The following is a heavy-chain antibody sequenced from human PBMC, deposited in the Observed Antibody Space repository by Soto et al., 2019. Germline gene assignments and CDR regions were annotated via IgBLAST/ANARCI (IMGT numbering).Heavy chain of an antibody. CDR3: GNHHQLVGLRY. D-gene: IGHD6-6*01. J-gene: IGHJ4*02. V-gene: IGHV3-21*01. Sequence: GGSLRLSCAASGFTFRSYSMNWVRQAPGKGLEWVSSISSSSSYIYYADSVKGRFTISRDNAKNSLYLQMNSLRAEDTAVYFCGNHHQLVGLRYWGQGTLGTDSS. CDR1: GFTFRSYS. CDR2: ISSSSSYI.